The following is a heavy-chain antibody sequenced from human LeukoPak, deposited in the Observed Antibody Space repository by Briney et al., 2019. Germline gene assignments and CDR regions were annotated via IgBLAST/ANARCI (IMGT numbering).Heavy chain of an antibody. CDR3: ARVFSSGWYGGFDY. J-gene: IGHJ4*02. V-gene: IGHV3-20*04. CDR1: GFTFDDYG. Sequence: TGGSLRLSCAASGFTFDDYGMSWVRQAPGKALEWVSGINWNGGSTGYADSVKGRFTISRDNAKNSLYLQMNSLRAEVTALYYCARVFSSGWYGGFDYWGQGTLVTVSS. CDR2: INWNGGST. D-gene: IGHD6-19*01.